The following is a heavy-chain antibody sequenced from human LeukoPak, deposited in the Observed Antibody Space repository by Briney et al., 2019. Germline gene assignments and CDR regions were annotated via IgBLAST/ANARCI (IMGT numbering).Heavy chain of an antibody. CDR1: GGSISRGGYF. Sequence: TLSLTCAVSGGSISRGGYFWSWIPQPPGKGLEWIGYIYHSGSTYYNPSLKSRVTISVDTSENQFSLKLSSVTAADTAVYYCARVNYGSATKEDYWGQGTLVTVSS. J-gene: IGHJ4*02. CDR2: IYHSGST. CDR3: ARVNYGSATKEDY. V-gene: IGHV4-30-2*05. D-gene: IGHD3-10*01.